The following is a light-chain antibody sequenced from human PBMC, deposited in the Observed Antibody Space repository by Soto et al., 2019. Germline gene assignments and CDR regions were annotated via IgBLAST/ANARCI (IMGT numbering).Light chain of an antibody. V-gene: IGLV8-61*01. CDR1: SGSVSTSYY. CDR2: STN. Sequence: QTVVTQEPSFSVSPGRTVTLTCGLSSGSVSTSYYPSWYQQTPGQAPRTLIYSTNTRSSGVPDRFSGSILGNKAALTITGARADDESDYYCGLYVGSGIWVFGGGTKLTVL. J-gene: IGLJ3*02. CDR3: GLYVGSGIWV.